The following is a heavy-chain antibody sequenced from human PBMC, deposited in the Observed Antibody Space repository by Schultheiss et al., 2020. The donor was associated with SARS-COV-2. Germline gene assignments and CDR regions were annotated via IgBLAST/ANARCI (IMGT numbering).Heavy chain of an antibody. CDR3: ARGMKRWLHLKGAINWFDP. V-gene: IGHV4-59*01. D-gene: IGHD5-24*01. J-gene: IGHJ5*02. CDR1: GGSISSGYY. Sequence: SETLSLTCTVSGGSISSGYYWGWIRQTPGKGLEWIGYIYYSGSTNYNPSLKSRVTISVDTSKNQFSLKLSSVTAADTAVYYCARGMKRWLHLKGAINWFDPWGQGTLVTVSS. CDR2: IYYSGST.